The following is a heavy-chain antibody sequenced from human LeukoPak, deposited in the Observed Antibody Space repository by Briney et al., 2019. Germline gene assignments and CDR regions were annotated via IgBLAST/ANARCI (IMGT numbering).Heavy chain of an antibody. D-gene: IGHD5-18*01. V-gene: IGHV3-23*01. Sequence: GQTLRLSCAPPGVSARSWARGWIREAAVSGLKWVSAISGSGGSTYYADSVKGRFTISRDNSKNTLYLQMNSLRAEDTAVYYCAPLPVDTAIGYWGQGTLVTVSS. J-gene: IGHJ4*02. CDR2: ISGSGGST. CDR3: APLPVDTAIGY. CDR1: GVSARSWA.